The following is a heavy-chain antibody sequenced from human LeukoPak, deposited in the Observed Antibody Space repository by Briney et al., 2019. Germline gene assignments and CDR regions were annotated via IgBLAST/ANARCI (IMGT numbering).Heavy chain of an antibody. V-gene: IGHV3-9*01. D-gene: IGHD5-18*01. CDR3: AKDLERGYSYGYGFFVNDFDY. CDR1: GFTFDDCA. CDR2: ISWNSGSI. Sequence: GGSLRLSCAASGFTFDDCAMPWVRHAPGKGLEWVSGISWNSGSIAYADSVKGRFTISRDNAKNSLYLQMNSLRAEDTALYYCAKDLERGYSYGYGFFVNDFDYWGQGTLVTVSS. J-gene: IGHJ4*02.